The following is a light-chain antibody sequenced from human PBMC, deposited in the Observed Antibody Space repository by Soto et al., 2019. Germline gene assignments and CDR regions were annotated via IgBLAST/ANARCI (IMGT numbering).Light chain of an antibody. V-gene: IGKV3-20*01. CDR3: QQYGSTPIT. Sequence: EIVLTQSPGTLSLSPGERATLSCRASQSVSSSYLAWYQQKPGQAPRLLIYGASSRATGIPDRCSGSGSGTDFTLTISRLEPEDFAVYYCQQYGSTPITFGQGTGLEIK. CDR1: QSVSSSY. CDR2: GAS. J-gene: IGKJ5*01.